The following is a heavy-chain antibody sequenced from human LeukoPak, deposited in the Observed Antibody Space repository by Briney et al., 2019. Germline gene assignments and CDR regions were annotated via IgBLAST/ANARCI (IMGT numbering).Heavy chain of an antibody. D-gene: IGHD6-13*01. CDR1: GYTFTSYY. CDR2: INPSGGST. CDR3: ARDSPRRDPQGCIAANHAFDI. V-gene: IGHV1-46*01. J-gene: IGHJ3*02. Sequence: GASVKVSCKASGYTFTSYYMHWVRQAPGQGLEWMGIINPSGGSTSYAQKFQGRVTMTRDTSTSTVYMELSSLRSEDTAVYYCARDSPRRDPQGCIAANHAFDIWGQGTMVTVSS.